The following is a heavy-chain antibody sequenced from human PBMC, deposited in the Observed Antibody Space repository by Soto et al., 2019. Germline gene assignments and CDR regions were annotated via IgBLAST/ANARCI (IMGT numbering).Heavy chain of an antibody. CDR2: ISNTGSTK. D-gene: IGHD4-17*01. CDR3: ARDCYGDYILDY. Sequence: QVQLVESGGGLVKPGGSLRLSCVVSGFSFSDYYMSWIRQAPGKGLEWISYISNTGSTKYYADSVKGRFTISRDNAKNLLYLQMNSLRGEDTAVYYCARDCYGDYILDYWGQGTLVTVSS. J-gene: IGHJ4*02. CDR1: GFSFSDYY. V-gene: IGHV3-11*04.